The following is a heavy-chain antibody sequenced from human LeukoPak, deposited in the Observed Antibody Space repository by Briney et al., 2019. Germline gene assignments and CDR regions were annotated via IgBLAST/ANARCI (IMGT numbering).Heavy chain of an antibody. CDR2: IYYSGTA. CDR3: ARAVYRMSGTEAPFDY. J-gene: IGHJ4*02. CDR1: GGSISSIY. D-gene: IGHD3-3*01. Sequence: SETLSLTCTVSGGSISSIYWSWIRQPPGKGLEWIGYIYYSGTANYNPSLKSRVTISVDTSKNQFSLKLNSVTAADTAVYYCARAVYRMSGTEAPFDYWGQGTLVTVSS. V-gene: IGHV4-59*01.